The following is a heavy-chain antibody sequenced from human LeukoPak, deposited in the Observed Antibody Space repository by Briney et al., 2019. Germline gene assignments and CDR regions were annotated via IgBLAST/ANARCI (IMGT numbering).Heavy chain of an antibody. V-gene: IGHV5-51*01. Sequence: GESLKISCKGSGYRFTNYWIAWVRQMPGKGLEWMGIIFPGDSDTTYSPSFQGQVTISADKSISTAYLQWSSLKASDTAMYYCARPNEGMPSAFDIWGQGTMVTVSS. CDR2: IFPGDSDT. J-gene: IGHJ3*02. CDR1: GYRFTNYW. D-gene: IGHD1-1*01. CDR3: ARPNEGMPSAFDI.